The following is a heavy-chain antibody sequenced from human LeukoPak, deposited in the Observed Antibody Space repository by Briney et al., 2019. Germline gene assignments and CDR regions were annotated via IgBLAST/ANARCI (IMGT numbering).Heavy chain of an antibody. CDR2: ISYDGSNE. D-gene: IGHD3-10*01. CDR3: AKAVNIMVRGVPPCDS. Sequence: GGSLRLSCVASGFTVNTSHMSWVRQAPGKGLEWVAVISYDGSNEYYVDSVKGRFTISRDNSKNTLYLQINSLRAEDTAVYYCAKAVNIMVRGVPPCDSWGQGTLVTVS. V-gene: IGHV3-30*18. J-gene: IGHJ4*02. CDR1: GFTVNTSH.